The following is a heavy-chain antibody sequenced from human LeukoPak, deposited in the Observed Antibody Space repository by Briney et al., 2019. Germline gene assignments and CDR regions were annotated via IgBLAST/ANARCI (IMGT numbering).Heavy chain of an antibody. Sequence: ASVKFSCKASGYTFTSYGISWVRQAPGQGLEWMGWISAYNGNTNYAQKLQGRVTMTTDTSTSTAYMELKSLRSDDTAVYYCARLIPLLGAFDIWGQGTMVTVSS. J-gene: IGHJ3*02. CDR2: ISAYNGNT. CDR3: ARLIPLLGAFDI. CDR1: GYTFTSYG. D-gene: IGHD2-21*01. V-gene: IGHV1-18*01.